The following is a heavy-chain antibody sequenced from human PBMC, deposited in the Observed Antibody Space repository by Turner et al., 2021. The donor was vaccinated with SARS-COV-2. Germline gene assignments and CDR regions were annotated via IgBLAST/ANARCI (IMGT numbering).Heavy chain of an antibody. CDR3: ATQRVNLFGTTYYYYGMDV. V-gene: IGHV4-39*01. Sequence: QLQLQESGPGLVKPSETLSLTCTVSGGSISSSSYYWGWIRQPPGKGLEWIGNIYYSGSTYYNPSLKSRVTISVDTSKNQFSLKLSSVTAADTAVYYCATQRVNLFGTTYYYYGMDVWGQGTTVTVSS. CDR2: IYYSGST. D-gene: IGHD1-7*01. J-gene: IGHJ6*02. CDR1: GGSISSSSYY.